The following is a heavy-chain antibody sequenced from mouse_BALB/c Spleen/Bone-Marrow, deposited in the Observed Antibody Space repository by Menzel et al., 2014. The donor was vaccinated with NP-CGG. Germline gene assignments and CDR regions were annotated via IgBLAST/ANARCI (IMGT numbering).Heavy chain of an antibody. CDR3: AVYYYEGFAY. CDR2: IDPANGNT. CDR1: GFNIKDTY. V-gene: IGHV14-3*02. Sequence: EVKLQESGAELVKPGASVKLSCTASGFNIKDTYMHWVKQRPEQGLEWIGRIDPANGNTKYDPKFQGKATITADTSSNTAYLQLSSLTSEDTAVYYCAVYYYEGFAYRGQGTLVTVSA. J-gene: IGHJ3*01. D-gene: IGHD2-4*01.